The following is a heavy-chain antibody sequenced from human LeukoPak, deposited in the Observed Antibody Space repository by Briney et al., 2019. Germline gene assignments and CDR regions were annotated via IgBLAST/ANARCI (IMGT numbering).Heavy chain of an antibody. CDR3: AKDLLPGIAAAGPLDY. J-gene: IGHJ4*02. V-gene: IGHV3-23*01. CDR2: ISGSGGST. D-gene: IGHD6-13*01. Sequence: SCKASGGTFSSYGMSWVRQAPGKGLEWVSAISGSGGSTYYADSVKGRFTISRDNSKNTLYLQMNSLRAEDTAVYYCAKDLLPGIAAAGPLDYWGQGTLVTVSS. CDR1: GGTFSSYG.